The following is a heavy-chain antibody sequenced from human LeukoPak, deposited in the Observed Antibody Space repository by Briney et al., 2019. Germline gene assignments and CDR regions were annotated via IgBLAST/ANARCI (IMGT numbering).Heavy chain of an antibody. Sequence: ASVKVSCKTSGYTFIGYCLHWVRQAPGQGLEWMGWIHPNNGDTYYAQTFQGRVTMTRDTSISTAYMELSRLRSNDTAVYYCAIHTGTNSFFDFWGQGTLVTVSS. V-gene: IGHV1-2*02. CDR3: AIHTGTNSFFDF. J-gene: IGHJ4*02. CDR2: IHPNNGDT. D-gene: IGHD4-17*01. CDR1: GYTFIGYC.